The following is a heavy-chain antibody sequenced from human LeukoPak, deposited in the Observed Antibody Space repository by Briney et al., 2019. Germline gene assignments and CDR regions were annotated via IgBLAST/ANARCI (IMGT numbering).Heavy chain of an antibody. CDR1: GFTFSSYA. J-gene: IGHJ5*02. Sequence: TGGSLRLSCAASGFTFSSYAMSWVRQAPGKGLEWVSAISGSGGSTYYADSVKGRFTISRDNSKNTLYLQMNSLRAEDTAVYYCAKGTAYYCDSSGYQGYNWFDPWGRGTLVTVSS. CDR3: AKGTAYYCDSSGYQGYNWFDP. D-gene: IGHD3-22*01. CDR2: ISGSGGST. V-gene: IGHV3-23*01.